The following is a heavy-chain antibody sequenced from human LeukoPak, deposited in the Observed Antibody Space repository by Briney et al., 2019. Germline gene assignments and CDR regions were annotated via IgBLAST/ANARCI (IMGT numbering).Heavy chain of an antibody. CDR3: ARSRDLQQWLVRTFDY. J-gene: IGHJ4*02. V-gene: IGHV3-53*01. Sequence: GGSLRLSCAASGFTVSSNYMSWVRQAPGKGLEWVSVIYSGGSTYYADSVKGRFTISRDNAKNSLYLQMNSLRAEDTAVYYCARSRDLQQWLVRTFDYWGQGTLVTVSS. D-gene: IGHD6-19*01. CDR2: IYSGGST. CDR1: GFTVSSNY.